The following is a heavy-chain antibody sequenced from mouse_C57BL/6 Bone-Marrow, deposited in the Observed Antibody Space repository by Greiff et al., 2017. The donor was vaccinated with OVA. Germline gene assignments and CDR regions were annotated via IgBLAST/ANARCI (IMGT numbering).Heavy chain of an antibody. Sequence: QVQLKESGAELARPGASVKLSCKASGYTFTSYGISWVKQRTGQGLEWIGEIYPRSGNTYYNEKFKGKATLTADKSSSTAYMELRSLTSEDSAFYFCAIYDYDIDYWGQGTTLTVSS. CDR3: AIYDYDIDY. J-gene: IGHJ2*01. CDR1: GYTFTSYG. CDR2: IYPRSGNT. V-gene: IGHV1-81*01. D-gene: IGHD2-4*01.